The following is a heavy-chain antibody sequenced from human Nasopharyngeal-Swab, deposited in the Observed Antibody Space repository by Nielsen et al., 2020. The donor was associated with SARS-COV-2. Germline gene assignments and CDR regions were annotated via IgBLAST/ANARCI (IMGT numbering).Heavy chain of an antibody. J-gene: IGHJ4*02. D-gene: IGHD3-3*01. CDR2: IYSSWTT. V-gene: IGHV4-39*01. CDR3: ARRDRYYDFWMD. Sequence: SETLSLTCTVSGGSISSSSYYWGWIRQPPGKGLEWIGRIYSSWTTYDNPSLKSRVTISVDTPESQFSLKLNSVTAADTAVYYCARRDRYYDFWMDWGQGTLVTVSS. CDR1: GGSISSSSYY.